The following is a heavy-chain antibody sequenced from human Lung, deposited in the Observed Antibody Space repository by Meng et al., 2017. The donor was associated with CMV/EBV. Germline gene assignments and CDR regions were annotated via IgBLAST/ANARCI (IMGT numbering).Heavy chain of an antibody. V-gene: IGHV3-11*01. CDR3: AWVGRAKTYCFDY. CDR1: GFTFSDYY. Sequence: GGSLRLXCAASGFTFSDYYMGWSRRPPGEGREWVSFISSSGSTIYYADSVKGRFTISRDNTKNSLYLQMDSLRAEAAAVYYCAWVGRAKTYCFDYWGQGTXVTVSS. D-gene: IGHD3-16*01. J-gene: IGHJ4*02. CDR2: ISSSGSTI.